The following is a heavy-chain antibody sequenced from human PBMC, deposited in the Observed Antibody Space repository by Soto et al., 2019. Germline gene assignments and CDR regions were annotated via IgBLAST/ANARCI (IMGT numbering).Heavy chain of an antibody. V-gene: IGHV1-18*01. CDR3: ASSGAFYDFGGGYSCFAP. D-gene: IGHD3-3*01. CDR2: ISAYNGIT. CDR1: GYSFTDFG. J-gene: IGHJ5*02. Sequence: ASVKVSCKASGYSFTDFGVNCVRQAPGQGLEWLGWISAYNGITDYAQRFQGRVTVTTDTTTSTAYLELSSLRSEDTAVYYCASSGAFYDFGGGYSCFAPWGQGTLVTVSS.